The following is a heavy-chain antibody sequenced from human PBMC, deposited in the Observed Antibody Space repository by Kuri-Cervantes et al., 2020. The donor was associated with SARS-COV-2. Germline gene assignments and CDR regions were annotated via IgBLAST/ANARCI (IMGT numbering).Heavy chain of an antibody. CDR1: GYTFTSYD. Sequence: ASVKVSCKASGYTFTSYDINWVRQATGQGLEWMGWMNPNSGNTGYAQKFQGRVTMTRNTSISTAYMELSSLRSEDTAVYYCARSIAAAGTVDYWGQGTLVTVSS. J-gene: IGHJ4*02. CDR2: MNPNSGNT. V-gene: IGHV1-8*01. D-gene: IGHD6-13*01. CDR3: ARSIAAAGTVDY.